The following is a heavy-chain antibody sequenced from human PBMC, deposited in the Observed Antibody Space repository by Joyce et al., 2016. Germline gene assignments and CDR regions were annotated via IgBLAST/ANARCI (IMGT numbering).Heavy chain of an antibody. D-gene: IGHD2-2*03. V-gene: IGHV3-23*01. J-gene: IGHJ4*02. Sequence: EVQLLESGGGLAQPGGSLRLSCVSSGFTFSTSAMSWVRQAPGKGLEWVSIISGGGIIYYADSVNGRFSLSRDHSKNTLYLQMSSLTAEDTGVYYCAKSAWDATGGYLDNWGQGTLVTVSS. CDR3: AKSAWDATGGYLDN. CDR1: GFTFSTSA. CDR2: ISGGGII.